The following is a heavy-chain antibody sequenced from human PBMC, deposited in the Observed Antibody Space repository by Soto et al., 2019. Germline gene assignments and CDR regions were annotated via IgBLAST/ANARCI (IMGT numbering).Heavy chain of an antibody. J-gene: IGHJ4*02. CDR3: TKGYGASHYPFDY. CDR1: GFTFRSYA. CDR2: IGGSGDRA. Sequence: PRLSCAASGFTFRSYAMNWVRQAPGKGPEWVSGIGGSGDRAYHANSVKGRFTISRDNSKNTLYLQVNSLRAEDTAVYYCTKGYGASHYPFDYWGQGTQVTVSS. V-gene: IGHV3-23*01. D-gene: IGHD1-26*01.